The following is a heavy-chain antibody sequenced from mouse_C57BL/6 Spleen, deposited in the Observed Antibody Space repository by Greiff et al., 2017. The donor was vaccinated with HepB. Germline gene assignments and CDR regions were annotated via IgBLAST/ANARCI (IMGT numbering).Heavy chain of an antibody. J-gene: IGHJ3*01. D-gene: IGHD1-1*01. Sequence: VQLQQSDAELVKPGASVKISCKVSGYTFTDHTIHWMKQRPEQGLEWIGYIYPRDGSTKYNEKFKGKATLTADKSSSTAYMQLNILTSEDSAVYFGARWDYGSSSAWFAYWGQATLVTVSA. CDR1: GYTFTDHT. CDR2: IYPRDGST. CDR3: ARWDYGSSSAWFAY. V-gene: IGHV1-78*01.